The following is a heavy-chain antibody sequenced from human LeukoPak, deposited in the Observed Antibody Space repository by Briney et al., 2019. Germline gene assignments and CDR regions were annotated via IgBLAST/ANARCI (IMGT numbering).Heavy chain of an antibody. CDR2: IIPIFGTA. CDR1: GGTFSSYA. CDR3: ARDASYYDSSGYPTSVFDY. J-gene: IGHJ4*02. Sequence: SVKVSCKASGGTFSSYAISWVRQAPGQGLEWMGGIIPIFGTANYAQKFQGRVTITADKSTSTAYMELSSLRSEDMAVYYCARDASYYDSSGYPTSVFDYWGQGTLVTVSS. D-gene: IGHD3-22*01. V-gene: IGHV1-69*06.